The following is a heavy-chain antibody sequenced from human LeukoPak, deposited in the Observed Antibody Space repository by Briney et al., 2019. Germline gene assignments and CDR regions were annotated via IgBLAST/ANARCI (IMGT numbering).Heavy chain of an antibody. Sequence: SETLSITWTVSGGFISNYCWSWIRQPPGEELEWIVYIYYSGSTNYNPSFKGGGTISVDTSKNHSSLKLRSVTAADTAVHYCARGYSTSWYYFDYWGQGTLVTVSS. CDR1: GGFISNYC. J-gene: IGHJ4*02. CDR3: ARGYSTSWYYFDY. D-gene: IGHD6-13*01. V-gene: IGHV4-59*01. CDR2: IYYSGST.